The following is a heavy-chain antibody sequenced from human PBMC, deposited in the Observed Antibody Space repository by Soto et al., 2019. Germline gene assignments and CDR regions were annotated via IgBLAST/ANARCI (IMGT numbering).Heavy chain of an antibody. Sequence: PSETLSLTCTVSGGSISSYYWSWIRQPPGKGLEWIGYIYYSGSTNYNPSLKSRETISEDTSKNQFSLKQSSVTAADTAVYNCERYAPYEESVTGYFKECGMDVWGQGTTVTVSS. CDR3: ERYAPYEESVTGYFKECGMDV. D-gene: IGHD3-9*01. J-gene: IGHJ6*02. CDR2: IYYSGST. V-gene: IGHV4-59*01. CDR1: GGSISSYY.